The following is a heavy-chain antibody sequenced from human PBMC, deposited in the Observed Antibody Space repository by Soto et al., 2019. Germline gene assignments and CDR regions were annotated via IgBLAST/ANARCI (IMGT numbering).Heavy chain of an antibody. J-gene: IGHJ4*02. CDR2: IRPSGTT. Sequence: QVQLHQWGAGLLKPSETLSLACSLYSGSLSGYYWSWIRQPPGKGLEWIGEIRPSGTTNYSPSLKSRVSISVDTSKNQFSLSLTSLTSADTAVYYCARAPKVSGSAQTRPDFWGEGSLVAVSS. CDR1: SGSLSGYY. D-gene: IGHD6-6*01. CDR3: ARAPKVSGSAQTRPDF. V-gene: IGHV4-34*01.